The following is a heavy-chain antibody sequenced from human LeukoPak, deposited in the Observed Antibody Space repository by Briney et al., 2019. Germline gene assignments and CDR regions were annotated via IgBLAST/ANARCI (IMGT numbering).Heavy chain of an antibody. CDR1: GFTFSSYG. V-gene: IGHV3-30*18. J-gene: IGHJ4*02. D-gene: IGHD3-16*01. Sequence: GRSLRLSCAASGFTFSSYGMHWVRQAPGKGLEWVAVIWYDGSNNYYADSVKGRFTISRDNSKNTLFLQMNSLRAEDTAVYYCAKDRGGSLPNNYFDYWGQGTLVTVSS. CDR3: AKDRGGSLPNNYFDY. CDR2: IWYDGSNN.